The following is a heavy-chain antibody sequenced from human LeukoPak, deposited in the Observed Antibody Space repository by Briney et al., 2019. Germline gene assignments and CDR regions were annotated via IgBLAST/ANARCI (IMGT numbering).Heavy chain of an antibody. CDR1: GGSISSGGYS. V-gene: IGHV4-30-2*01. Sequence: SQTLSLTCAVSGGSISSGGYSWSWIRQPPGKGLEWIGYIYHSGSTYYNPSLKSRVTISVDRSKNQFSRKLSSVTAADTAVYYCARAGGYSYECDYWGQGTLVTVSS. CDR3: ARAGGYSYECDY. J-gene: IGHJ4*02. CDR2: IYHSGST. D-gene: IGHD5-18*01.